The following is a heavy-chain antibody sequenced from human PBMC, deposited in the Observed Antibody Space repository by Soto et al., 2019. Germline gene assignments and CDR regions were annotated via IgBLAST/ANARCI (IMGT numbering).Heavy chain of an antibody. D-gene: IGHD3-10*01. V-gene: IGHV3-30-3*01. J-gene: IGHJ4*02. CDR2: ISKDGSVI. Sequence: QVQLVESGGGVVQPGGSLRLSCEASGFSFSRFAIQWVSQAPGKGLEWVAVISKDGSVIYYADSVKGRFTISRDNSKSSLFLQVNSMTSEDTAVYHCARSRSGAVPDSLGFWGQGTLVTVSS. CDR3: ARSRSGAVPDSLGF. CDR1: GFSFSRFA.